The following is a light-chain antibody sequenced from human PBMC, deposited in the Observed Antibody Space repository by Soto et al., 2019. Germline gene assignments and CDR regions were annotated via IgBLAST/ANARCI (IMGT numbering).Light chain of an antibody. J-gene: IGLJ3*02. Sequence: QPVLTQPPSLSGTPGQTVTISCSGSRSNIGSSIVHWYQQLPGTAPKHLIYMNNQRPSGVPDRFSGSKSGTSASLVISGLRSEDEADYYCVAWADDLRARVYGGGTKLTVL. CDR2: MNN. CDR3: VAWADDLRARV. V-gene: IGLV1-47*01. CDR1: RSNIGSSI.